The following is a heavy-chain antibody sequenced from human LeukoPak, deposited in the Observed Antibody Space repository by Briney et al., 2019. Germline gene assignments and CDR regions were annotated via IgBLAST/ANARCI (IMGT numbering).Heavy chain of an antibody. CDR3: ARDQGARGWLDP. D-gene: IGHD6-6*01. Sequence: SQTLSLTCTVSGDSIRSGGYYWSWIRQHPGKGLEWIGYIYYSGSTYYNPSLKSRLTISVDTSKNQFSLKLSSVTAADTAVYYCARDQGARGWLDPWGQGTLVTVSS. J-gene: IGHJ5*02. V-gene: IGHV4-31*03. CDR2: IYYSGST. CDR1: GDSIRSGGYY.